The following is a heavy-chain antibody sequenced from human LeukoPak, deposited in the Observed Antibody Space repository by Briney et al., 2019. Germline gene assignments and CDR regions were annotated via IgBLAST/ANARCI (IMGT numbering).Heavy chain of an antibody. V-gene: IGHV1-18*01. J-gene: IGHJ4*02. CDR3: ARHPRTRYCSGGGCYSDY. D-gene: IGHD2-15*01. Sequence: ASVKVSCKASGYTFSNYGISWVRQAPGQGLEWMGWISAYNGNTNYAQNLQGRVTMTTDTSTSTAYMELRSLRSDDTAVYYCARHPRTRYCSGGGCYSDYWGQGTLVTVSS. CDR2: ISAYNGNT. CDR1: GYTFSNYG.